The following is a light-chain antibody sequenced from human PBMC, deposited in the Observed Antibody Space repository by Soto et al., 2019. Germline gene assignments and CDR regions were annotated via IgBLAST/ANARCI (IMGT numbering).Light chain of an antibody. Sequence: DLQMTQSPSTLSASVGDRVTITCRASQSISSWLAWYQQKPGKAPKLLIYRASTLESGVPLRFSGTGSGTEFTLTISSLQPDDFATYYCQQYNSYLITFGQGTRLEIK. CDR2: RAS. V-gene: IGKV1-5*03. CDR1: QSISSW. CDR3: QQYNSYLIT. J-gene: IGKJ5*01.